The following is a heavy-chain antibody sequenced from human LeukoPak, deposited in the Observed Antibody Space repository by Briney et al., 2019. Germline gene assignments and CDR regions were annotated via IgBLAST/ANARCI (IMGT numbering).Heavy chain of an antibody. D-gene: IGHD6-13*01. CDR2: ISTSGGGT. J-gene: IGHJ6*02. CDR3: AKDQGRSSWYRLDYYYYGMDV. Sequence: PGGSLRLSCAATGFTFSSYPLSWVRQAPGKGLEWVSAISTSGGGTYFTDSVKGRFTISRDNSKNTLYLQMNSLRAEDTAVYYCAKDQGRSSWYRLDYYYYGMDVWGQGTTVTVSS. V-gene: IGHV3-23*01. CDR1: GFTFSSYP.